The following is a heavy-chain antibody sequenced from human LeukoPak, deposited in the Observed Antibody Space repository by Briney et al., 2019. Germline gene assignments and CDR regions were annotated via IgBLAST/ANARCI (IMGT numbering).Heavy chain of an antibody. Sequence: SETLSLTCAAYGGSFSGYYWSWIRQPPGKGLEWIGEINHSGSTNYNPSFKSRVTISVDTSKNQSSLKLSSLTAADTAVYYRARGRRPPYAARPMDYWAQGPLVPVSS. CDR1: GGSFSGYY. CDR2: INHSGST. V-gene: IGHV4-34*01. J-gene: IGHJ4*02. CDR3: ARGRRPPYAARPMDY. D-gene: IGHD6-6*01.